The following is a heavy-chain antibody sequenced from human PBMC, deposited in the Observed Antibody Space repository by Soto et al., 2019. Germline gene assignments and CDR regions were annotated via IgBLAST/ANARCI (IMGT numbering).Heavy chain of an antibody. CDR3: AKDMSIGVSSGSFDY. J-gene: IGHJ4*02. CDR2: VSGSGGST. CDR1: GFTFSNSA. D-gene: IGHD2-8*01. V-gene: IGHV3-23*01. Sequence: EVQLLESGGALVQPGGSLTLSCTASGFTFSNSAMGWVRQAPGKGLEWVSGVSGSGGSTHYANSVKGRFSISRDNSRNTVFLQMNDLSADVTAIYYCAKDMSIGVSSGSFDYWGQGTLVTVSS.